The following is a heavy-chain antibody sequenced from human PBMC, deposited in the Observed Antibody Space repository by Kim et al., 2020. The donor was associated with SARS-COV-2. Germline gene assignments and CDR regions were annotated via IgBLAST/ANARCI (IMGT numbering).Heavy chain of an antibody. V-gene: IGHV3-33*01. Sequence: KDYADSVKDRFTISKDNSKNMLYLKMSSLRVEDMAIYYCARARDEWYFDYWGQGTLVTVSS. CDR2: K. D-gene: IGHD2-8*01. CDR3: ARARDEWYFDY. J-gene: IGHJ4*02.